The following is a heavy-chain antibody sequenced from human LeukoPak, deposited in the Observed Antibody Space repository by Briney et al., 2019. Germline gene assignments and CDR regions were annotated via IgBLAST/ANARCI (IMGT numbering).Heavy chain of an antibody. Sequence: GGSLRLSCAASGFTFNSYAMSWVRQAPEKGLEWVATISGSGGGTYYADSVKGRFTISRDDSKNTLYLQMNSLRAEDTAVYYCAKDFRDLWGFFDYWGQGTLVTVSS. J-gene: IGHJ4*02. CDR2: ISGSGGGT. V-gene: IGHV3-23*01. CDR1: GFTFNSYA. CDR3: AKDFRDLWGFFDY. D-gene: IGHD3-16*01.